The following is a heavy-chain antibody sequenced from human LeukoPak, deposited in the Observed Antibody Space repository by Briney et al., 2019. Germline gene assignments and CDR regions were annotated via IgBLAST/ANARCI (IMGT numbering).Heavy chain of an antibody. CDR3: ARDGRRDGLPYFDY. Sequence: GGSLRLSCAASGFTFSSYSVNWVRQAPGKGLEWVSYISSSSSTIYYADSVKGRFTISRDNAKNSLYLQMNSLRAEDTAVYYCARDGRRDGLPYFDYWGQGTLVTVSS. CDR1: GFTFSSYS. J-gene: IGHJ4*02. D-gene: IGHD5-24*01. CDR2: ISSSSSTI. V-gene: IGHV3-48*04.